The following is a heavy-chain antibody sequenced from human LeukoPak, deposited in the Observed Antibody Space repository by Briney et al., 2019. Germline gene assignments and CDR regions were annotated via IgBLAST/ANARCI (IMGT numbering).Heavy chain of an antibody. D-gene: IGHD1-1*01. CDR3: ARFLITGNWWFDP. J-gene: IGHJ5*02. Sequence: LGESLKISCKGSGYSFTSYWIGWVRQMPGKGLEWMAIIYPGDSDTRYSPSFQGQVTISADKSISTAYLQWSSLKASDTAMYYCARFLITGNWWFDPWGQGTLVTVSS. CDR2: IYPGDSDT. CDR1: GYSFTSYW. V-gene: IGHV5-51*01.